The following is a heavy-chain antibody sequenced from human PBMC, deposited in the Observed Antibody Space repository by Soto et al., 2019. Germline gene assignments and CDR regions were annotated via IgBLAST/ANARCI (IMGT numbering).Heavy chain of an antibody. CDR2: INGNNGDT. CDR3: ARGEGPTGTIDY. D-gene: IGHD1-1*01. J-gene: IGHJ4*02. V-gene: IGHV1-18*01. Sequence: QVQLVQSGAEVKKPGASVKVSCKASGYIFSSYGISWVRQAPGQGLEWMGWINGNNGDTNYAQTFQGRVTMTTDTSTSTTYMDLTSLRSDDTAVYYCARGEGPTGTIDYWGQGTLVTVSS. CDR1: GYIFSSYG.